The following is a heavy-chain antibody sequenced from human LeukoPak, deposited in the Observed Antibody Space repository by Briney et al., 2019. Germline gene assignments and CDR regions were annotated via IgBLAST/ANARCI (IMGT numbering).Heavy chain of an antibody. D-gene: IGHD6-13*01. CDR2: ISSSSSTI. J-gene: IGHJ5*02. CDR1: GFTFSSYS. V-gene: IGHV3-48*01. CDR3: ASSPYSSSWYPGGGFDP. Sequence: PGGSLRLSCAASGFTFSSYSMNWVRQAPGKGLEWVSYISSSSSTIYYADSVKGRFTISRDNAKNSLYLQMNSLRAEDTAVYYCASSPYSSSWYPGGGFDPWGQGTLVTVSS.